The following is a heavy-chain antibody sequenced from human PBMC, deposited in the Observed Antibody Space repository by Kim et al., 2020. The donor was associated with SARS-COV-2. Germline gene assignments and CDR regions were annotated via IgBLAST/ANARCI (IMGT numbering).Heavy chain of an antibody. CDR3: ARGSSARIPVDHKQWLVEGDYFDY. Sequence: SETLSLTCAVYGGSFSGYYWSWIRQPPGKGLEWIGEINHSGSTNYNPSLKSRVTISVDTSKNQFSLKLSSVTAADTAVYYCARGSSARIPVDHKQWLVEGDYFDYWGQGTLVTVSS. J-gene: IGHJ4*02. D-gene: IGHD6-19*01. V-gene: IGHV4-34*01. CDR1: GGSFSGYY. CDR2: INHSGST.